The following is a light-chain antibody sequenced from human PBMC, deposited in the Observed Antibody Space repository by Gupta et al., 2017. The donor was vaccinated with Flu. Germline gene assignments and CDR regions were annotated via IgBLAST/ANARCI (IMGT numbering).Light chain of an antibody. V-gene: IGLV2-14*01. CDR3: RSYTNRDTWV. J-gene: IGLJ3*02. Sequence: QSAPTPPSSVPGSPGQSITISCTATSSDVGGYNDVSWFQQPPGTAPKLMIYEVTNRPSGVSNRFSGSKSGYTASLTISGLQSDDEADYYCRSYTNRDTWVFGGGTNLTVL. CDR1: SSDVGGYND. CDR2: EVT.